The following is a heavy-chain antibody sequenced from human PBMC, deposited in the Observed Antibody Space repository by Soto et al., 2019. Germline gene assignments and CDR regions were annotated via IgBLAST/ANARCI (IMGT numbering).Heavy chain of an antibody. D-gene: IGHD3-10*01. J-gene: IGHJ6*02. CDR1: GITFEDYA. CDR3: AKGGGLGDLLARYGMDV. V-gene: IGHV3-9*01. Sequence: EVQLVESGGGLVQPGRSLRLSCAVSGITFEDYAMHWVRQGPGKGLEWVSGVSWNGDIIGYADSVRGRFTISRDNAKRTLYLEMNILRTEDSGLYYCAKGGGLGDLLARYGMDVWGHGTTVTVSS. CDR2: VSWNGDII.